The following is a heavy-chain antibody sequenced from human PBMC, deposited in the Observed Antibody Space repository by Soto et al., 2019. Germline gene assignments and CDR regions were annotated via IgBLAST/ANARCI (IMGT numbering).Heavy chain of an antibody. Sequence: ASVKVSCKASGGTFSSYAISWVRQAPGQGLEWMGGIIPIFGTANYAQKFQGRVTITADESTSTAYMELSSLRSEDTAVYYCARDRGYIWSGYPRNYYYYGMDVWGQGTTVTVSS. CDR3: ARDRGYIWSGYPRNYYYYGMDV. D-gene: IGHD3-3*01. J-gene: IGHJ6*02. CDR2: IIPIFGTA. V-gene: IGHV1-69*13. CDR1: GGTFSSYA.